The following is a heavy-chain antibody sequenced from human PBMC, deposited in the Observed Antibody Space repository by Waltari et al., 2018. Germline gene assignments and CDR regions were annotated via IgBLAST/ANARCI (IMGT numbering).Heavy chain of an antibody. CDR1: GGSFSGYY. D-gene: IGHD1-26*01. J-gene: IGHJ6*02. CDR2: INHSGST. CDR3: ARGRRTWGGMAV. V-gene: IGHV4-34*01. Sequence: QVQLQQWGAGLLKPSETLSLTCAVYGGSFSGYYWSWIRQPPGKGLEWIGEINHSGSTNYTPALKSRFTISVDTSKTQFSLKLSSVTAADTAVYYCARGRRTWGGMAVWGQGTTVTVSS.